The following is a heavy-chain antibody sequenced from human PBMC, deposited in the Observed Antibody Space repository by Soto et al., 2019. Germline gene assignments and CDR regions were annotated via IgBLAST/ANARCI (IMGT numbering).Heavy chain of an antibody. CDR3: AKDISRGPTKNYDFWSGPDY. J-gene: IGHJ4*02. Sequence: EVQLVESGGVVVQPGGSLRLSCAASGFTFDEYAMHWVRQPPGKGLEWVSLISWDGSNRYYADSVQGRFTISRDNSKYSLYVEMNSLRPEDKGLYYCAKDISRGPTKNYDFWSGPDYWGQGTLVTVS. D-gene: IGHD3-3*01. V-gene: IGHV3-43D*04. CDR1: GFTFDEYA. CDR2: ISWDGSNR.